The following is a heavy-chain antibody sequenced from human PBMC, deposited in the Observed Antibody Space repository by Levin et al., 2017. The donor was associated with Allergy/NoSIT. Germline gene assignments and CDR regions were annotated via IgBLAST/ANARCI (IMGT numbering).Heavy chain of an antibody. V-gene: IGHV3-30*03. CDR2: ISYDGNIK. CDR1: GFTFYSYG. D-gene: IGHD3-22*01. Sequence: GGSLRLSCAASGFTFYSYGMYWVRQAPGKGLEWVADISYDGNIKNYADSVKGRFTISRDNPKKTLFLQMNSLRPEDTAVYYCVVDRGEDVEVVYYYFDYWGQGTVVTVSS. CDR3: VVDRGEDVEVVYYYFDY. J-gene: IGHJ4*02.